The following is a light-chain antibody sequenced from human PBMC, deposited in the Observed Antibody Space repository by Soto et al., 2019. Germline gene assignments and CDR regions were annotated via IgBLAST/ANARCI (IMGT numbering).Light chain of an antibody. CDR3: QVWDSSSDHVV. CDR2: YDS. Sequence: SYELTQPPSVSVAPGKTARITCGGNNLGSKSVHWYQQKPGQAPVLVIYYDSDPPSGIPERFSGSNSGNTATLTISRVEAGDEADYYCQVWDSSSDHVVFGGGTKLTVL. CDR1: NLGSKS. V-gene: IGLV3-21*04. J-gene: IGLJ2*01.